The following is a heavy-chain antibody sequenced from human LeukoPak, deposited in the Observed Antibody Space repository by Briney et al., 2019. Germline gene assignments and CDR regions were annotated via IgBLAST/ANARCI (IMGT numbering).Heavy chain of an antibody. J-gene: IGHJ4*02. CDR2: TYYRSKWYN. V-gene: IGHV6-1*01. CDR3: AGSHSSTWYLDC. CDR1: GDSVSSNSAT. D-gene: IGHD6-13*01. Sequence: SQTLSLTCAISGDSVSSNSATWNWIRQSPSRGLEWMGRTYYRSKWYNEYAASVKSRTTINPDTSKNQFSLHLNSVTPEDTAVYYCAGSHSSTWYLDCWGQGTLVTVSS.